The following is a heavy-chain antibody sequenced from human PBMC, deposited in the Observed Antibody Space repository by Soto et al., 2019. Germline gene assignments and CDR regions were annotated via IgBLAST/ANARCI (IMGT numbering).Heavy chain of an antibody. D-gene: IGHD2-2*01. J-gene: IGHJ5*02. Sequence: SETLSLTCTVSGGSISSGGYYWSWIRQHPGKGLEWIGYIYYSGSTYYNPSLKSRVTISVDTSKNQFSLKLSSVTAADTAVYYCARENTSNCSSTSCYWFDPWGQGTLVTVSS. CDR3: ARENTSNCSSTSCYWFDP. CDR2: IYYSGST. CDR1: GGSISSGGYY. V-gene: IGHV4-31*03.